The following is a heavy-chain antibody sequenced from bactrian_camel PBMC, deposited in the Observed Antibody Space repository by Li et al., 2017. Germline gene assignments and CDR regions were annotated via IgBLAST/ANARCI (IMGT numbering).Heavy chain of an antibody. V-gene: IGHV3S53*01. J-gene: IGHJ6*01. D-gene: IGHD3*01. CDR2: IDSNGVT. CDR1: QSTYRSIC. Sequence: HVQLVESGGGSVQAGGSLTLSCTASQSTYRSICMAWFRQAPGAKRETVATIDSNGVTKVADSVKARFTASKDNDKKTWYLRMNNLKPEDTALYTCAAEDQVPWDMGWICNYNSWGQGTQVTVS. CDR3: AAEDQVPWDMGWICNYNS.